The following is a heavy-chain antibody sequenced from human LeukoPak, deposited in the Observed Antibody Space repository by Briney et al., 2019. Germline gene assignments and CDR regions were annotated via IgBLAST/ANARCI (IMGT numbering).Heavy chain of an antibody. Sequence: ASVKVSCKASGYTFTSYDINWVRQATGQGLEWMGWMNPNSGNTGYAQKFQGRATITRNTSISTAYMELSSLRSEDTAVYYCARGPHYYGSGSSTNPVDYWGQGTLVTVSS. V-gene: IGHV1-8*03. CDR3: ARGPHYYGSGSSTNPVDY. D-gene: IGHD3-10*01. CDR2: MNPNSGNT. CDR1: GYTFTSYD. J-gene: IGHJ4*02.